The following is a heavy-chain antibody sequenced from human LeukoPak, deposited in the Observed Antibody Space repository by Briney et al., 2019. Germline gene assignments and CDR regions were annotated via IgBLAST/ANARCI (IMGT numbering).Heavy chain of an antibody. CDR3: ARGYCSGTSCYGGWWFDL. D-gene: IGHD2-2*01. CDR1: GFTVGSNY. J-gene: IGHJ5*02. V-gene: IGHV3-53*01. CDR2: IYRDGET. Sequence: PGGSLRLPCAASGFTVGSNYVSWVRQAAGKGLEWVSVIYRDGETYYADSVKGRFTISRDNSKNTVYLQMNILRADDTAIYYCARGYCSGTSCYGGWWFDLWGQGTLVTVSS.